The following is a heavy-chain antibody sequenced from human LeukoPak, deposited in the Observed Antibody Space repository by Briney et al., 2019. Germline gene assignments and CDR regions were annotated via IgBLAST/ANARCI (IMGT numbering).Heavy chain of an antibody. CDR3: AREVVAVAGTGYFVY. V-gene: IGHV4-59*05. D-gene: IGHD6-19*01. CDR1: GGSISSYY. CDR2: NYYSGRT. Sequence: PETLSLTCTLSGGSISSYYWSWIRQPPGKGLEWIGSNYYSGRTYNNASLKRRGTIYVDTYKNQFSLKLNSVTAAGTAVYFCAREVVAVAGTGYFVYWGQGTLVSVSS. J-gene: IGHJ4*02.